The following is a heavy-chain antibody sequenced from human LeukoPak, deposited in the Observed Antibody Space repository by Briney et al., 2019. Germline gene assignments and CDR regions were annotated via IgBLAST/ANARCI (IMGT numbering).Heavy chain of an antibody. D-gene: IGHD1-26*01. CDR1: GGSISSSSYY. CDR3: ARDTRYRFDY. J-gene: IGHJ4*02. Sequence: SETLSLTCTVSGGSISSSSYYWGWIRQPPGKGLEWIGSIYYSGSTYYNPSLKSRVTISVDTSKNQFSLKLSSVTAADTAVYYCARDTRYRFDYWGQGTLVTVSS. CDR2: IYYSGST. V-gene: IGHV4-39*07.